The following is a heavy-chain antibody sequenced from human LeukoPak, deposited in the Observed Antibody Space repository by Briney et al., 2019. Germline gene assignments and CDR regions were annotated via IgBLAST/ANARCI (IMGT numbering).Heavy chain of an antibody. D-gene: IGHD3-10*01. Sequence: GGSLRLPCAASGFTFSSYAMHWVRQAPGKGLEWVAVISYDGSNKYYADSVKGRFTISRDNSKNTLYLQMNSLRAEDTAVYYCARDSRNYYGSGSYRLPDYWGQGTLVTVSS. CDR1: GFTFSSYA. CDR3: ARDSRNYYGSGSYRLPDY. V-gene: IGHV3-30*04. CDR2: ISYDGSNK. J-gene: IGHJ4*02.